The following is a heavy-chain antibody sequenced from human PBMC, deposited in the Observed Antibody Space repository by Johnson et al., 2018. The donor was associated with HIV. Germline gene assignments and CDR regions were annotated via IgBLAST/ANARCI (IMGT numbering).Heavy chain of an antibody. D-gene: IGHD3-10*01. J-gene: IGHJ3*02. Sequence: QVQLVESGGGVVQPGRSLRLSCAASGFTFSSYGMHWVRQAPGKGLEWVAVISYDGSNKYYADSVKGRFTISRDNSKNTLYLQMNSLRAEDTAVYYCAKDRGGTPPMGAFDIWGQGTMVTVSS. V-gene: IGHV3-30*18. CDR1: GFTFSSYG. CDR3: AKDRGGTPPMGAFDI. CDR2: ISYDGSNK.